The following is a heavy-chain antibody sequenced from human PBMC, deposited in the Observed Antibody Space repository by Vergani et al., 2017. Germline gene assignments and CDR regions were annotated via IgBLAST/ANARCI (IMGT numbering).Heavy chain of an antibody. Sequence: QVQLQESGPGLVKPSETLSLTCTVPGDSVISTDYHWGWIRQPPGKGLEWIGSMDYSGSTSYNPSLESRISISFETPKNQFSLRLTSVTAADTAVYYCASERGACRAAYCHSYDFWGPGTLVGVSS. CDR1: GDSVISTDYH. J-gene: IGHJ4*02. V-gene: IGHV4-39*01. CDR3: ASERGACRAAYCHSYDF. D-gene: IGHD2-15*01. CDR2: MDYSGST.